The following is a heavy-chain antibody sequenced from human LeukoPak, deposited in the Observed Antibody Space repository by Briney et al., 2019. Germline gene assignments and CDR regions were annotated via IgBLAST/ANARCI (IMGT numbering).Heavy chain of an antibody. V-gene: IGHV3-30-3*01. J-gene: IGHJ4*02. Sequence: GGSLRLSCAASGFTFSSYAMHWVRQAPGKGLEWVAVISYDGSNKYYADSVKGRFTISRDNSKNTLYLQMNSLRAEDTAVYYCARDRGPTGPTYYYGSGSPSYWGQGTLVTVSS. CDR3: ARDRGPTGPTYYYGSGSPSY. CDR2: ISYDGSNK. CDR1: GFTFSSYA. D-gene: IGHD3-10*01.